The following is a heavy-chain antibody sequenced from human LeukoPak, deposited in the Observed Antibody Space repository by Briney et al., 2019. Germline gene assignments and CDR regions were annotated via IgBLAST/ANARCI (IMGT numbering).Heavy chain of an antibody. CDR1: GYTFTNYG. V-gene: IGHV1-18*01. J-gene: IGHJ1*01. CDR3: ARDKAVTTEVTQHFQH. CDR2: ISAYNGYT. Sequence: ASVKVSRKASGYTFTNYGISWVRQAPGQGLEWMGWISAYNGYTDYAQKLQFRVTMTTGTSTSTAYMELRSLRSDDTAVYYCARDKAVTTEVTQHFQHWGQGTLVTVSS. D-gene: IGHD4-23*01.